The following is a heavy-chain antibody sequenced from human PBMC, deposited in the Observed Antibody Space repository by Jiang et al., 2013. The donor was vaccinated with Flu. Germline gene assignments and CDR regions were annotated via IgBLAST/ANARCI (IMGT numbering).Heavy chain of an antibody. CDR1: RFSFSNAW. CDR2: IKSKSDGGTT. V-gene: IGHV3-15*01. J-gene: IGHJ6*02. D-gene: IGHD2-2*01. CDR3: TADLGGXSSVTCYGMDV. Sequence: VQLLESGGGLVKPGGSLRLSCAASRFSFSNAWMNWVRQAPGKGLEWVGRIKSKSDGGTTDFAAPVKGRFTISRDDSKDTLYLQMNSLKTEDTAVYYCTADLGGXSSVTCYGMDVWGQGTTVTVSS.